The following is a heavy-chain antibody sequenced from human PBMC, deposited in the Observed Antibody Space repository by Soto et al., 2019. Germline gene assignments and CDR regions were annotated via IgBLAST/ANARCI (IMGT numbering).Heavy chain of an antibody. Sequence: SETLSLTCTASGGSISSYYWSWIRQPPGKGLEWIGYIYYSGNTNYNPSLKSRVTISVDTSKNQFSLKLSSVTAADTAVYYCARRYGDCFDFWGQGTLVTVS. V-gene: IGHV4-59*08. J-gene: IGHJ4*02. CDR2: IYYSGNT. CDR1: GGSISSYY. D-gene: IGHD4-17*01. CDR3: ARRYGDCFDF.